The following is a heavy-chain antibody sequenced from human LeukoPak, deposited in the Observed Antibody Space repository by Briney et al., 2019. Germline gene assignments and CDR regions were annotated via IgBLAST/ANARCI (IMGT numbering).Heavy chain of an antibody. J-gene: IGHJ4*02. CDR3: ARHPTVTTRFLDY. V-gene: IGHV5-10-1*01. Sequence: GESLKISFKGSGXSFTSYCISWVRQMPGKGPEWMGRIDPSDSYTNYSPSFQGHVTISADKSISTAYLQWSSLKASDTAMYYCARHPTVTTRFLDYWGQGTLVTVSS. CDR2: IDPSDSYT. CDR1: GXSFTSYC. D-gene: IGHD4-17*01.